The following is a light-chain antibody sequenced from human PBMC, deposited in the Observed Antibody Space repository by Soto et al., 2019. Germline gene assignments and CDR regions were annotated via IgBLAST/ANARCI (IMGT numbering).Light chain of an antibody. V-gene: IGLV2-14*01. Sequence: QSVLAQPASVSGSPGQSITISCTGTSSDVGAYNYVSWYQQYPGKAPKLMIYGVTNRPSGVSNRFSGSKTGNTASLTISGLQAEDEADYYCFSFTTTSTHVFGTGTKVNVL. J-gene: IGLJ1*01. CDR3: FSFTTTSTHV. CDR2: GVT. CDR1: SSDVGAYNY.